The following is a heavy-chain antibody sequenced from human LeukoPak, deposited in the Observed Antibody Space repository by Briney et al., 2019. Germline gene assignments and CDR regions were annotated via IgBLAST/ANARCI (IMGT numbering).Heavy chain of an antibody. V-gene: IGHV3-30*18. CDR1: GFTFSKFG. D-gene: IGHD4/OR15-4a*01. Sequence: PGGSLRLSCAASGFTFSKFGMHWVRQAPGKGLEWVALISDDGRNKYYADSVKGRFTISRDNSKNTLYLQMSSLRAEDTAVYYCAKAVGAGVANILDCWGQGTLVIVSS. CDR2: ISDDGRNK. CDR3: AKAVGAGVANILDC. J-gene: IGHJ4*02.